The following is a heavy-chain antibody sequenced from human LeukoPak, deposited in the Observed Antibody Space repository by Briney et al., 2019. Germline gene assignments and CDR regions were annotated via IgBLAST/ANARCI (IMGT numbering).Heavy chain of an antibody. CDR3: ARVSFCSGSSCYAGHDY. J-gene: IGHJ4*02. D-gene: IGHD2-15*01. V-gene: IGHV1-69*06. Sequence: SVKVSCKASGGTFTSYAISWVRQAPGQGLEWMGGIIPIFGTANYAQKFQGRVTITADKSTSTAYMELSSLRSEDTAVYYCARVSFCSGSSCYAGHDYWGQGTLVTVSS. CDR2: IIPIFGTA. CDR1: GGTFTSYA.